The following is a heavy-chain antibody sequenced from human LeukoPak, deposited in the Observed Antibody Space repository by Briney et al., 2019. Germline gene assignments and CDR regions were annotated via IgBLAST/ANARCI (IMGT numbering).Heavy chain of an antibody. J-gene: IGHJ6*02. CDR2: ITGSGGNT. D-gene: IGHD6-13*01. V-gene: IGHV3-23*01. CDR3: AKGGAAARYYYYGMDV. Sequence: SGGSLRLSCAASGFTFSNYVLTWVRQAPGKGLEWVSTITGSGGNTYYADSVKGRFTISRDNSKNTLYLQMNSLRAEDMAVYYCAKGGAAARYYYYGMDVWGQGTTVTVSS. CDR1: GFTFSNYV.